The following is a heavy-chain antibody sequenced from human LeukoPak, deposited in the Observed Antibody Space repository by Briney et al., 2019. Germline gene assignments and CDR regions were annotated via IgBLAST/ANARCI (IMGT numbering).Heavy chain of an antibody. V-gene: IGHV4-59*02. Sequence: SETLSLTCTVSGGSVSSYYWSWIRLPPGKGLEWIGYIYYTGATYYNPSLKSRVTISLDTSKNQFSLKLSSVTAADAAVYYCARAGYSYGTGYYFDYWGQGALVTVSS. J-gene: IGHJ4*02. CDR2: IYYTGAT. D-gene: IGHD5-18*01. CDR3: ARAGYSYGTGYYFDY. CDR1: GGSVSSYY.